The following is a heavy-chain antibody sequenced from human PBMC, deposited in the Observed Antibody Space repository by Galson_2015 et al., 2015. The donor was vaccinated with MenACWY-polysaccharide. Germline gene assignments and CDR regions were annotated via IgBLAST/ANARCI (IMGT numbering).Heavy chain of an antibody. J-gene: IGHJ6*03. CDR1: GTSFRSYA. CDR2: VSYDGNSQ. Sequence: SLRLSCAVSGTSFRSYAMHWVRQAPGKGLEWVAVVSYDGNSQKYAEAVKGRFTISRDNSKKTVYLQMNSLRPEDTAIYSCARDGCSSTNCHDYDSYYMDGWGRGTTVIVSS. D-gene: IGHD2-2*01. V-gene: IGHV3-30*04. CDR3: ARDGCSSTNCHDYDSYYMDG.